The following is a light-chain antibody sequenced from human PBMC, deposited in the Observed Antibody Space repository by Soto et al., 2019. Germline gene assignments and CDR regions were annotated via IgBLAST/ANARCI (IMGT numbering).Light chain of an antibody. CDR2: DAS. V-gene: IGKV1-5*01. CDR3: QQYNNYPIP. J-gene: IGKJ5*01. Sequence: DIQMTQSPSTLSASVGDRVTITCRASQSINSWLAWYQQKPGKAPKLLIYDASTLKSGVPSRFSGSGSGTEFTLTINSLQPDDFATYYCQQYNNYPIPFGQGTRLEVK. CDR1: QSINSW.